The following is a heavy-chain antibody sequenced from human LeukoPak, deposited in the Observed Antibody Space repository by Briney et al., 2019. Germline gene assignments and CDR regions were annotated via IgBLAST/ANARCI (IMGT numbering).Heavy chain of an antibody. CDR2: ISRSGST. J-gene: IGHJ2*01. CDR1: GYSISSINSDLY. D-gene: IGHD3-16*02. CDR3: TRENTVVIRAEGFFDL. Sequence: PSETLSLTCAVSGYSISSINSDLYWGWIRQPPGKGLEWIGSISRSGSTYYNPSLEGRVSISVDTSKNQFSLRLKSVTAADTAIYSCTRENTVVIRAEGFFDLWGRGTQVTVSS. V-gene: IGHV4-38-2*02.